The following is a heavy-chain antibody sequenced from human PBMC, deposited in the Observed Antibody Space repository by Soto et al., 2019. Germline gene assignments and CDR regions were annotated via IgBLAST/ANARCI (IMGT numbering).Heavy chain of an antibody. D-gene: IGHD6-25*01. CDR1: GFTLSDYF. Sequence: QGQLVESGGGMVRPGGALRPSCAASGFTLSDYFMAWVRQSPRQGLEWVSSRSSSGGNITSPESVRGRFTIYRDNAKSSLYLQMNSLRAEDTAVYYCARIQLAAYAFDIWGQGAMVTVSS. CDR3: ARIQLAAYAFDI. J-gene: IGHJ3*02. CDR2: RSSSGGNI. V-gene: IGHV3-11*04.